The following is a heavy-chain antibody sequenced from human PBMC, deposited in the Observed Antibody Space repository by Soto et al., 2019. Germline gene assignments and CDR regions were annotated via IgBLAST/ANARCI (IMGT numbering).Heavy chain of an antibody. CDR1: GSSLTSGRMG. CDR3: VGEGSGSLRSYGLDV. J-gene: IGHJ6*02. Sequence: SGPTLVNPTETLTLTCTVSGSSLTSGRMGVSWVRQAPGKALEWLAHIFPNDEKPYSTSLKSRLTISKDISKSQVVLTMTDMQPADTATYLCVGEGSGSLRSYGLDVWGRGTTVTVSS. V-gene: IGHV2-26*01. CDR2: IFPNDEK. D-gene: IGHD3-10*01.